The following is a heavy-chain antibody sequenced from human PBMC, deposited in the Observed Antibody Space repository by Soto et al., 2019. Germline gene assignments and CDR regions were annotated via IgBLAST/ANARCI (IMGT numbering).Heavy chain of an antibody. V-gene: IGHV4-39*01. CDR1: GGSITSSSFY. D-gene: IGHD3-9*01. J-gene: IGHJ4*02. Sequence: SETLSLTCTVFGGSITSSSFYWGWIRQPPGKGLEWIGIIYYSGSTYYNPSLKSRVTISVDTSKSQFSLNLNSVTAADTAVYYCARGYDILTGPLDYWGPGTLVTVSS. CDR3: ARGYDILTGPLDY. CDR2: IYYSGST.